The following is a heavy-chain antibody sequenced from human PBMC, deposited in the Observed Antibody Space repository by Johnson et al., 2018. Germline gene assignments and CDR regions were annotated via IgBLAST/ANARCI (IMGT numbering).Heavy chain of an antibody. J-gene: IGHJ1*01. D-gene: IGHD3-22*01. V-gene: IGHV3-30*03. CDR2: IPSAGRNT. CDR1: GFTFGDFV. Sequence: QVQLVEAGGGAVQAGRSLRLSCVASGFTFGDFVLYWVRQAPGKGLEWVTAIPSAGRNTYYADSVRGRFTISRDNAKNTLHLQLNSLRPEDTAVYYCARDKAPYYFDWYFQFWGQGTLVTVSS. CDR3: ARDKAPYYFDWYFQF.